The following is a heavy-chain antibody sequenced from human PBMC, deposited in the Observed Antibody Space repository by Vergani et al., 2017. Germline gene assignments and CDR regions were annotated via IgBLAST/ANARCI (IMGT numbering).Heavy chain of an antibody. CDR2: IRYDGTKR. CDR1: GFTFRIYG. V-gene: IGHV3-30*02. CDR3: ASGGQGLWLNVFDY. Sequence: QVQLVESGGGVVQPGGSLRLSCIASGFTFRIYGMHWVRQAPGKGLEWVAFIRYDGTKRFYGDSVKGRFTISRDNSQTTVFLQMNSLRADDSAVYYCASGGQGLWLNVFDYWGQGTLVTVSS. D-gene: IGHD5-18*01. J-gene: IGHJ4*02.